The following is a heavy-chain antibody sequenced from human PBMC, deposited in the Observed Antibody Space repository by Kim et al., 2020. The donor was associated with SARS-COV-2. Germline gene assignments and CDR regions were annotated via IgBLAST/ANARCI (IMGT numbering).Heavy chain of an antibody. D-gene: IGHD6-19*01. V-gene: IGHV3-30*01. J-gene: IGHJ6*03. Sequence: YYSDSVQRRFTISRYNSKNTLYLQMNSLRAEDTAVYYCARHFSAYYYYMDVWGQGTTVTVSS. CDR3: ARHFSAYYYYMDV.